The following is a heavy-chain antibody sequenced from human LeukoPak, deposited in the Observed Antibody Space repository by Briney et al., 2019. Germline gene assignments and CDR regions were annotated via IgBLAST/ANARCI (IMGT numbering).Heavy chain of an antibody. J-gene: IGHJ4*02. CDR2: IKQDGSEK. CDR3: ASRGFGEPFDY. Sequence: GGSLRLSCAASGFTFSSYWMSCVRQAPGKGLEWVATIKQDGSEKYYVDSMKGRFTISRDNAKNSLSLQMNSLRAEDTAVYYCASRGFGEPFDYWGQGTLVTVSS. CDR1: GFTFSSYW. V-gene: IGHV3-7*01. D-gene: IGHD3-10*01.